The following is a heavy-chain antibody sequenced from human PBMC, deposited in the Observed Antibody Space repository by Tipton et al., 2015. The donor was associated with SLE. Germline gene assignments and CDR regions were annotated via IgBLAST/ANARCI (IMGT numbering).Heavy chain of an antibody. CDR1: RYSICSGYY. CDR2: FYHSANT. Sequence: LRLSCIVSRYSICSGYYWGWMRQAPGKELEWIGSFYHSANTYYNPSLTSRVTISADTSKNQFSLRLTSVTAADTALYYCGRARVGMGYVFDIWGQGTMVTVSS. V-gene: IGHV4-38-2*02. D-gene: IGHD5-24*01. CDR3: GRARVGMGYVFDI. J-gene: IGHJ3*02.